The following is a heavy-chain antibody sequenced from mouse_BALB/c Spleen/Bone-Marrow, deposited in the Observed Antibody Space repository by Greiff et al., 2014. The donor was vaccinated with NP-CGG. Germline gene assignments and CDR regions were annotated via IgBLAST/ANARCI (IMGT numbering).Heavy chain of an antibody. CDR3: ARSGDYGSSLAY. CDR2: IDPANGNT. CDR1: GFNIKDTY. D-gene: IGHD1-1*01. Sequence: EVQVVESGAELVKPGASVKLSCTASGFNIKDTYMHWVEQRPEQGLEWIGRIDPANGNTKYDPKFQGKATITADTSSNTAYLQLSSLTSEDTAVYYCARSGDYGSSLAYWGQGTLVTVSA. J-gene: IGHJ3*01. V-gene: IGHV14-3*02.